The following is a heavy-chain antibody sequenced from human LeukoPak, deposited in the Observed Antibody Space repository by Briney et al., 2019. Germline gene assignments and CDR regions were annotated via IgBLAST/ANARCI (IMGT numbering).Heavy chain of an antibody. D-gene: IGHD5-18*01. V-gene: IGHV4-39*01. CDR1: GGSISSSSYY. CDR3: ARRSRGYSDGTYYYYMDV. CDR2: IYYSGST. J-gene: IGHJ6*03. Sequence: SETLSLTCTVSGGSISSSSYYWGWIRQPPGKGLEWIGSIYYSGSTYYNPSLKSRVTISVDTSKNQFSLKLSSVTAADTAVYYCARRSRGYSDGTYYYYMDVWGKGTTVTVSS.